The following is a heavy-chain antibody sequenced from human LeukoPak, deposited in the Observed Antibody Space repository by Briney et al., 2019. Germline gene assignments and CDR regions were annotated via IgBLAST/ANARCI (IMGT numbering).Heavy chain of an antibody. CDR2: ISGSGGGT. CDR3: AKVASVVVVVAIDY. V-gene: IGHV3-23*01. CDR1: GFTFSSYG. J-gene: IGHJ4*02. D-gene: IGHD2-15*01. Sequence: GGSLRLSCAASGFTFSSYGMNWVRQAPGKGLEWVSGISGSGGGTYYAESIKGRFTISRDNSKNTLYLQMNSLRAEETAVYYCAKVASVVVVVAIDYWGQGTLVTVSS.